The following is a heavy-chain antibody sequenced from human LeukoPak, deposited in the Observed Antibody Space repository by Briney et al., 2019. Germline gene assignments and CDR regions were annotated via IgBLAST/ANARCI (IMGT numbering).Heavy chain of an antibody. Sequence: ESLKISCKGSGYSFTNYWIAWVRQMPGKGLEWMGIIYPGDSDTRYSPSFQGQVTISADKSISTAYLQWSSLKASDTAMYYCARASQWLVLRYLDLWGRGTLVTVFS. V-gene: IGHV5-51*01. CDR3: ARASQWLVLRYLDL. CDR2: IYPGDSDT. D-gene: IGHD6-19*01. J-gene: IGHJ2*01. CDR1: GYSFTNYW.